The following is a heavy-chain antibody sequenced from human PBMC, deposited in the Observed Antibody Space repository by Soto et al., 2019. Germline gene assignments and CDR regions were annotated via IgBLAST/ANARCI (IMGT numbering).Heavy chain of an antibody. Sequence: EVQLLESGGGLVQPGGSLRLSCAASGFTFSSYAMSWVRQAPGKGLEWVSAISGSGGSTYYADSVKGRFTISRDNSKNTLYLQMNSLRAEDTAVYYCAKDALYYYGSGTELDYWGQGTLVTVSS. CDR1: GFTFSSYA. J-gene: IGHJ4*02. V-gene: IGHV3-23*01. CDR2: ISGSGGST. CDR3: AKDALYYYGSGTELDY. D-gene: IGHD3-10*01.